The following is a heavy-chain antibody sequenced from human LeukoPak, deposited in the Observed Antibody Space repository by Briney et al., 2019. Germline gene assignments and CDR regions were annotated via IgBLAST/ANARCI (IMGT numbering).Heavy chain of an antibody. Sequence: GASVKVSCKASGYTFTSYGISWVRQAPGQGLEWMGWISAYNGNTNYAQKLQGRVTMTTGTSTSTAYMELRSLRSDDTAVYYCARVHPGDTAMVNYYYGMDVWGQGTTVTVSS. J-gene: IGHJ6*02. CDR2: ISAYNGNT. V-gene: IGHV1-18*01. CDR3: ARVHPGDTAMVNYYYGMDV. D-gene: IGHD5-18*01. CDR1: GYTFTSYG.